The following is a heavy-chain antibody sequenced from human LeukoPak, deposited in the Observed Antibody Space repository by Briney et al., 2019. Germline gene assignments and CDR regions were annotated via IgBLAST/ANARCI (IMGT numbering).Heavy chain of an antibody. CDR1: GGSISSYY. J-gene: IGHJ3*02. V-gene: IGHV4-59*01. Sequence: KPSETLSLTCTVSGGSISSYYWSWIRQPPGKGLEWIGYIYYSGSTNYNPTLKSRVTISVDTSKNQFSLKLSSVTAADTAVYYCARASAYYDILTGYARGADAFDIWGQGTMVTVSS. CDR3: ARASAYYDILTGYARGADAFDI. D-gene: IGHD3-9*01. CDR2: IYYSGST.